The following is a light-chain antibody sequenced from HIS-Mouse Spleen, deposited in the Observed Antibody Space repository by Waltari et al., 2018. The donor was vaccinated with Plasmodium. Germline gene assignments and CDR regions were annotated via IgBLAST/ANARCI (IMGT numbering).Light chain of an antibody. V-gene: IGLV3-1*01. J-gene: IGLJ2*01. CDR3: QAWDSSTVV. Sequence: SYELTQPPSVSVSPGQTASITGPGGKLGYKYSCWYQQKPGQSPVLVIYQDSKRHSGIPERFAGSNSGNTATLTISGTQAMDEADYYCQAWDSSTVVFGGGTKLTVL. CDR2: QDS. CDR1: KLGYKY.